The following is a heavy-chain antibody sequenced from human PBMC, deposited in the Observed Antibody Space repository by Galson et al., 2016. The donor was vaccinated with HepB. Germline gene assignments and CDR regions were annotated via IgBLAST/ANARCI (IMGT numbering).Heavy chain of an antibody. CDR1: GYTFTSYG. J-gene: IGHJ4*02. CDR2: INPYNGNT. CDR3: AREWRRVGVTD. Sequence: SVKVSCKASGYTFTSYGISWVRQAPGQGLEWMGWINPYNGNTNYAQKFQGRVTMTTDTSTNTAYMELRSLRSDDTAVYYCAREWRRVGVTDWGQGTLVTVSS. D-gene: IGHD1-26*01. V-gene: IGHV1-18*04.